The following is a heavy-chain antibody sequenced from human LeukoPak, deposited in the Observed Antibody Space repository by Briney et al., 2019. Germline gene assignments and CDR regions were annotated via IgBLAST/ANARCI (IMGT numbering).Heavy chain of an antibody. J-gene: IGHJ3*02. CDR1: GFTFSRNW. V-gene: IGHV3-7*03. CDR2: INQDGSEK. CDR3: ARVGSGNFLGAFDI. D-gene: IGHD1-26*01. Sequence: RGSLRLSCAASGFTFSRNWMIWVRQAPGKRLEWVANINQDGSEKYYVDSVKGRFTISRDNAKNSLFLQMNSLRAEDTAVYYCARVGSGNFLGAFDIWGQGTMVTVSS.